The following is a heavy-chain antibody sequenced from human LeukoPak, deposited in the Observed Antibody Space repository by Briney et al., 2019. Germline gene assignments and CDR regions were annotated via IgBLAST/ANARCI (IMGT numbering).Heavy chain of an antibody. V-gene: IGHV1-69*13. CDR3: ASDIGGYYDILTGYTHAFDI. J-gene: IGHJ3*02. CDR2: IIPIFGTA. D-gene: IGHD3-9*01. CDR1: GYTFTSYG. Sequence: GASVKVSCKASGYTFTSYGISWVRQAPGQGLEWMGGIIPIFGTANYAQKFQGRVTITADESTSTAYMELSSLRSEDAAVYYCASDIGGYYDILTGYTHAFDIWGQGTMVTVSS.